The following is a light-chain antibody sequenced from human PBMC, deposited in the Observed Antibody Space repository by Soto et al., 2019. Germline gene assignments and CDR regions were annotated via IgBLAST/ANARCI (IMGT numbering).Light chain of an antibody. V-gene: IGKV3-20*01. J-gene: IGKJ4*01. CDR1: QSVNSRY. Sequence: EIVLTQSPGTLSLSPGETATLSCRASQSVNSRYLAWYQQKPGQAPRLLIYGASSRATGIPDRFSGSGSGTDFTLTISRLEPEDFAVYYCQWYSGSQTFGGGTKVEIK. CDR2: GAS. CDR3: QWYSGSQT.